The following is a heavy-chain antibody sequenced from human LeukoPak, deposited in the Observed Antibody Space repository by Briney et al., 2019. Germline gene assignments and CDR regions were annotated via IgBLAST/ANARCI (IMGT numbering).Heavy chain of an antibody. CDR2: IYSGGST. Sequence: PGGSLRLSCAASGFTVSSNYMSWVRQAPGKGLEWVSVIYSGGSTYYADSVKGRFTISRDNSKNTLYLQMNSLRAEDTAVYYCARGGGYSSSPEPYWGQGTLVTVSS. D-gene: IGHD6-13*01. CDR1: GFTVSSNY. J-gene: IGHJ4*02. V-gene: IGHV3-66*01. CDR3: ARGGGYSSSPEPY.